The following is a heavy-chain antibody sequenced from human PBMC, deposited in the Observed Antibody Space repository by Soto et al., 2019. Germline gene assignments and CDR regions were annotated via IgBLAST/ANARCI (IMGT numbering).Heavy chain of an antibody. CDR2: LKSVSDGGKA. D-gene: IGHD3-3*01. CDR3: TTMRWNFWSTD. Sequence: EVQLVQSGGGLVKPGGSLTLSCAVSGFPINKAWMGWVRQGPGKGREWVGRLKSVSDGGKAEYTAPVKDRFTISRDDSKNMLYLQMNSLKAEDTGVYFCTTMRWNFWSTDWGQGTLVTVSS. CDR1: GFPINKAW. V-gene: IGHV3-15*01. J-gene: IGHJ4*02.